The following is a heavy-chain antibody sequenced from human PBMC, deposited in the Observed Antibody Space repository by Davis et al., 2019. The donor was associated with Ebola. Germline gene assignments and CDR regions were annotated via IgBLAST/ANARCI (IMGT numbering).Heavy chain of an antibody. CDR2: INPNSGGT. CDR3: ARGLYSSSSDWFDP. Sequence: ASVKVSCKVSGYTFTGYYMHWVRQAPGQGLEWMGWINPNSGGTNYAQKFQGWVTMTRDTSISTAYMELSSLRSEDTAVYYCARGLYSSSSDWFDPWGQGTLVTVSS. J-gene: IGHJ5*02. V-gene: IGHV1-2*04. CDR1: GYTFTGYY. D-gene: IGHD6-6*01.